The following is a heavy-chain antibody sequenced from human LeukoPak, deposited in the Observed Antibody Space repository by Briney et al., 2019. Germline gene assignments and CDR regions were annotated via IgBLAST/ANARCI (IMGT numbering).Heavy chain of an antibody. J-gene: IGHJ4*02. CDR1: GFTFSDYA. D-gene: IGHD3-22*01. CDR3: ARDFPSPPTYYYDSSGLFDY. Sequence: GGSLRLSCAASGFTFSDYAMSWVRQAPGQGLEWVSTISDDGSGTYYADSVKGRFTISRDNSKNTLYLQMNGLRAEDTAVYYCARDFPSPPTYYYDSSGLFDYWGQGTLVTVSS. V-gene: IGHV3-23*01. CDR2: ISDDGSGT.